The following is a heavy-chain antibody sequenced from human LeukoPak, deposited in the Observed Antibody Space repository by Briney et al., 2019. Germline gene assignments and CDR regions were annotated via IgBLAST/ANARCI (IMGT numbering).Heavy chain of an antibody. CDR1: GYTFTGYY. CDR2: INPNSGGT. D-gene: IGHD3-22*01. Sequence: PSASVKVSCKASGYTFTGYYMHWVRQAPGQGLEWMGWINPNSGGTNYAQKFQGRVTMTRDTSISTAYMELSRLRSDDTAVYYCARARRMITMIVVVMSRGDWFDPWGQGTLVTVSS. V-gene: IGHV1-2*02. J-gene: IGHJ5*02. CDR3: ARARRMITMIVVVMSRGDWFDP.